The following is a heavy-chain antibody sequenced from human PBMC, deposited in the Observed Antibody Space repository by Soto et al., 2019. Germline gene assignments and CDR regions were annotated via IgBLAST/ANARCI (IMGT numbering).Heavy chain of an antibody. V-gene: IGHV1-46*01. CDR2: INPSGGST. Sequence: ASVKVSCKTSGCTFTTYNMHWVRQASGRGLEWMGIINPSGGSTRNPENFQGRATMTRDKSTSTVYTELSSLRSEETAVYYCARGSSGYFFDYGGQGTLVTVSS. J-gene: IGHJ4*02. CDR3: ARGSSGYFFDY. D-gene: IGHD3-22*01. CDR1: GCTFTTYN.